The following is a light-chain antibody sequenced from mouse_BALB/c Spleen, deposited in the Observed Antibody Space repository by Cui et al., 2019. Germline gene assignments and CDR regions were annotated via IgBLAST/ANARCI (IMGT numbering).Light chain of an antibody. CDR1: KSISKY. Sequence: DVQITQSPSYLAASPRETITINCRASKSISKYLAWYQEKPGKTNKLLIYSGSTLQSGIPSRFSGSGSGTDFTLTISSLEPEDFAMYYCQQHNEYPLTFGAGTKLELK. V-gene: IGKV16-104*01. CDR3: QQHNEYPLT. J-gene: IGKJ5*01. CDR2: SGS.